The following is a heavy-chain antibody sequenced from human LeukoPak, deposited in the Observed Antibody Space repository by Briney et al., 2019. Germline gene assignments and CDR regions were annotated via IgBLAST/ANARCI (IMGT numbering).Heavy chain of an antibody. CDR3: ARGGSDYGDNVGAFDI. CDR1: GGSFSGYY. V-gene: IGHV4-34*01. CDR2: INHSGST. D-gene: IGHD4-17*01. Sequence: PSETLSLTCAVYGGSFSGYYWSWIRQPPGKGLEWIGEINHSGSTNYNPSLKSRVKSRVTKSLDTSKNQFSLKLSSVTAADTAVYYCARGGSDYGDNVGAFDIWGQGTMVTVSS. J-gene: IGHJ3*02.